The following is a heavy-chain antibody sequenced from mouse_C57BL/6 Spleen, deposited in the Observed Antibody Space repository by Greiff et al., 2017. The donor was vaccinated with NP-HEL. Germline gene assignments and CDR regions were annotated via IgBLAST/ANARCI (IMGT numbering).Heavy chain of an antibody. Sequence: EVHLVESGGGLVKPGGSLKLSCAASGFTFSSYAMSWVRQTPEKRLEWVATISDGGSYTYYPDNVKGRFTISRDNAKNNLYLQMSHLKSEDTAMYYCARDESSYYYGSSPFAYWGQGTLVTVSA. CDR3: ARDESSYYYGSSPFAY. CDR2: ISDGGSYT. CDR1: GFTFSSYA. J-gene: IGHJ3*01. D-gene: IGHD1-1*01. V-gene: IGHV5-4*01.